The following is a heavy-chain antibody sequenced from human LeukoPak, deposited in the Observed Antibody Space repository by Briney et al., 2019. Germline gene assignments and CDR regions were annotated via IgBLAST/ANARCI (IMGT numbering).Heavy chain of an antibody. V-gene: IGHV3-7*01. CDR2: IKQDGSEK. Sequence: GGSLRLSCAASGFTFSSYWINWVRQAPGKGLEWAANIKQDGSEKYYVDSVKGRFTISRDNAKSSLYLQMNNLRAEDTAVYYCARVESGSGRDWGQGTLVTVSS. CDR3: ARVESGSGRD. J-gene: IGHJ4*02. D-gene: IGHD1-26*01. CDR1: GFTFSSYW.